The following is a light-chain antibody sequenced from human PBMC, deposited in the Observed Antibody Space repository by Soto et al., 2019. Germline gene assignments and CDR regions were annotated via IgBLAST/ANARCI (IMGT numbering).Light chain of an antibody. CDR3: CSYAGSYTGV. CDR1: SSDVGGYNY. V-gene: IGLV2-11*01. J-gene: IGLJ3*02. CDR2: DVN. Sequence: QSALTQPRSVSGSPGQSVTISCTGTSSDVGGYNYVSWYQQYPGKAPKLMIYDVNKWPSGVPDRFSGSKSGTTASLTISGLHAEDEADYYCCSYAGSYTGVFGGGTKLTVL.